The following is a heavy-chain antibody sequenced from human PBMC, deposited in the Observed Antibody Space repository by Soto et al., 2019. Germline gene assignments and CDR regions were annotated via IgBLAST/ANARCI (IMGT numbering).Heavy chain of an antibody. J-gene: IGHJ5*02. CDR2: ISAYNGNT. V-gene: IGHV1-18*01. Sequence: GASVKVSCKASGYTFTSYGISWVRQAPGQGLEWMGWISAYNGNTNYAQKLQGRVTMTTDTSTSTAYMGLRSLRSDDTAAYYCARVISYYDFWSGSNWFDPWGQGTLVTVSS. CDR3: ARVISYYDFWSGSNWFDP. D-gene: IGHD3-3*01. CDR1: GYTFTSYG.